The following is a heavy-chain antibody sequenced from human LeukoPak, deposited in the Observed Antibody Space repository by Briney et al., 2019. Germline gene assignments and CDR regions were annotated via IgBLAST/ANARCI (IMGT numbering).Heavy chain of an antibody. CDR1: GFTFSNYA. CDR2: ISYDGSNK. Sequence: GGSLRLSCAASGFTFSNYAIHWVRQAPGKGLEWVAVISYDGSNKYYADSVKGRFTISRDNSKNTLYLQMNSLRAEDTAVYYCARDHLRGSGAFDIWGQGTMVTVSS. D-gene: IGHD3-3*01. V-gene: IGHV3-30*04. CDR3: ARDHLRGSGAFDI. J-gene: IGHJ3*02.